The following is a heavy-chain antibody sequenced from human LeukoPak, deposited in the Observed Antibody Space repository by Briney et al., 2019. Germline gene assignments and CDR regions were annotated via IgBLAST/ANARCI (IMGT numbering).Heavy chain of an antibody. CDR1: GFTFSTYW. CDR2: IKQDGSDK. D-gene: IGHD4-23*01. Sequence: PGGSMRLSCAASGFTFSTYWMSWVRQAPGKGLEWVANIKQDGSDKYYVDSVKGRVTISRDNAKNSLYLQMNSLRAEDTAVYYCARRTVVGSYFDYWGQGTPVTVSS. CDR3: ARRTVVGSYFDY. J-gene: IGHJ4*02. V-gene: IGHV3-7*03.